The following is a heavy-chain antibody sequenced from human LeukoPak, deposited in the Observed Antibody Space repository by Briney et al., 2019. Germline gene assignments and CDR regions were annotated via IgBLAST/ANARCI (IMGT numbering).Heavy chain of an antibody. V-gene: IGHV3-53*01. CDR1: GFTFSSYA. Sequence: GGSLRLSCAASGFTFSSYAMSWVRQAPGKGLEWVSVIYSGGSTYYADSVKGRFTISRDNSKNTLYLQMNSLRAEDTAVYYCARGGARLYGSGSYYFDYWGQGTLVTVSS. J-gene: IGHJ4*02. D-gene: IGHD3-10*01. CDR2: IYSGGST. CDR3: ARGGARLYGSGSYYFDY.